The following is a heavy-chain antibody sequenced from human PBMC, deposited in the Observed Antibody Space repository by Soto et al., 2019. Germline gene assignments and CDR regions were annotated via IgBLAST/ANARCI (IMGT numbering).Heavy chain of an antibody. CDR3: ARGTMLRGPGYYYAMDV. J-gene: IGHJ6*02. Sequence: SETLSLTCSVSGDSISRNGYFWTWIRQHPGKGLEWIGYIYYDGRSYYTPSPKSRVIISVDTSKNQFSLNLTAVTAADTAVYYCARGTMLRGPGYYYAMDVWGQGTTVTVSS. CDR1: GDSISRNGYF. V-gene: IGHV4-31*03. D-gene: IGHD3-10*01. CDR2: IYYDGRS.